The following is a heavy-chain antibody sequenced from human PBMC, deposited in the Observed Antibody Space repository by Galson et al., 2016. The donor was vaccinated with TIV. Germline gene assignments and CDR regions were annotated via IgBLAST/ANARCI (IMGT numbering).Heavy chain of an antibody. CDR3: ARQYYYDSTVTWEKYYFDY. CDR1: GFTFDDYG. Sequence: SLRLSCAASGFTFDDYGMSWVRQAPGKGLEWVSGINGNDGTTSYADSVKGRFTISRDNAKNALYLQMNSLRAEETALYYCARQYYYDSTVTWEKYYFDYWGRGTLVTVSS. V-gene: IGHV3-20*04. CDR2: INGNDGTT. J-gene: IGHJ4*02. D-gene: IGHD3-22*01.